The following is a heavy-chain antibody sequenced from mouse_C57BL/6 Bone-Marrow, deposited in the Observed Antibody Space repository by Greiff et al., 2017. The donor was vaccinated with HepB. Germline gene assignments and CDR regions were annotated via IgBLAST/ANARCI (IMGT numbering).Heavy chain of an antibody. V-gene: IGHV3-8*01. CDR3: ARYSYYYGSSLYYFDY. J-gene: IGHJ2*01. CDR1: GYSITSDY. D-gene: IGHD1-1*01. CDR2: ISYSGST. Sequence: EVQLVESGPGLAKPSQTLSLTCSVTGYSITSDYWNWIRKFPGNKLEYMGYISYSGSTYYNPSLKSRISITRDTSKNQYYLQLNSVTTEDTATYYCARYSYYYGSSLYYFDYWGQGTTLTVSS.